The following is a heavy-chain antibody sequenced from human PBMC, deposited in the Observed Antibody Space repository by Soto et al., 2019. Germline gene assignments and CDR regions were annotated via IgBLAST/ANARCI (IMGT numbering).Heavy chain of an antibody. CDR3: ARLVTMVRGVIFLTNWFDP. CDR1: GGSISSSSYY. J-gene: IGHJ5*02. V-gene: IGHV4-39*01. CDR2: IYYSGST. Sequence: SETLSLICTVSGGSISSSSYYWGWIRQPPGKGLEWIGSIYYSGSTYYNPSLKSRVTISVDTSKNQFSLKLSSVTAADTAVYYCARLVTMVRGVIFLTNWFDPWGQGTLVTVSS. D-gene: IGHD3-10*01.